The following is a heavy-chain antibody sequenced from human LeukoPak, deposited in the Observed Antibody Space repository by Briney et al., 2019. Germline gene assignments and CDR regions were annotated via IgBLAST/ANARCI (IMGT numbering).Heavy chain of an antibody. CDR3: ATPGANDY. Sequence: SETLSLTCTVSGGSISSSSYYWGWIRQPPGKGLEWIGSIYYSGSTYYNPSLKSRVTISVDTSKNQFSLKLSSVTAADTAVYYCATPGANDYWGQGTLVTVSS. D-gene: IGHD1-26*01. J-gene: IGHJ4*02. CDR1: GGSISSSSYY. V-gene: IGHV4-39*07. CDR2: IYYSGST.